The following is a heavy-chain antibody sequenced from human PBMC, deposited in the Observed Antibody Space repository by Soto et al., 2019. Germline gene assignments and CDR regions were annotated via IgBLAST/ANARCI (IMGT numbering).Heavy chain of an antibody. CDR3: ARDHCSSTSCYRVNWFDP. V-gene: IGHV1-69*13. CDR2: IIPIFGTA. Sequence: SVKVSCKASGGTFSSYAISWVRQAPGQGLEWMGGIIPIFGTANYAQKFQGRVTITADESTSTAYMELSSLRSEDTAVYYCARDHCSSTSCYRVNWFDPWGQGTLVTVSS. CDR1: GGTFSSYA. D-gene: IGHD2-2*01. J-gene: IGHJ5*02.